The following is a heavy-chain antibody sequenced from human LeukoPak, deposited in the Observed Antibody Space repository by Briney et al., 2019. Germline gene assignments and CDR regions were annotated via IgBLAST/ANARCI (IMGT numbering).Heavy chain of an antibody. Sequence: ASVKVSCKASGYTFEGYYMHWVRQAPGQRLEWMGWMNPKSGGTKYAQRFQGRVPMTRDTSLSTAYMELSRLTSGDTAVYYCAKGPYDFWSGYLVYYMDVWGKGTTVIVSS. V-gene: IGHV1-2*02. CDR1: GYTFEGYY. J-gene: IGHJ6*03. CDR3: AKGPYDFWSGYLVYYMDV. D-gene: IGHD3-3*01. CDR2: MNPKSGGT.